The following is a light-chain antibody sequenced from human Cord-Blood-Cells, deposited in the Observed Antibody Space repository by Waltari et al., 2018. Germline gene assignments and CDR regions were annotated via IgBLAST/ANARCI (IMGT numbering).Light chain of an antibody. CDR2: DVS. CDR3: SSYTSSSTWV. Sequence: QSALTQPASVSGSPGQSITIPCTGTSSDVGGYNYVSWYQQHPGKAPKPLIYDVSNRPSGVSERFSGSKSGNTASLTSSGLQAEDEADYYCSSYTSSSTWVFGGGTKLTVL. J-gene: IGLJ3*02. CDR1: SSDVGGYNY. V-gene: IGLV2-14*03.